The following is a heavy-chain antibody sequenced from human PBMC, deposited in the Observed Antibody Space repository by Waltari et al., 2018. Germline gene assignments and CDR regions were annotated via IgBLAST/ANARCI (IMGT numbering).Heavy chain of an antibody. CDR2: IYHSGST. J-gene: IGHJ4*02. Sequence: QVQLQESGPGLVKPSETLSLTCTVSGYSISSGYYWGWIRQPPGKGLEWIGIIYHSGSTYYNPSLKSRVTISVDTSKNQFSLKLSAVTAADTAVYYCARGGRSHWNPGGYWGQGTLVTVSS. CDR1: GYSISSGYY. D-gene: IGHD1-1*01. CDR3: ARGGRSHWNPGGY. V-gene: IGHV4-38-2*02.